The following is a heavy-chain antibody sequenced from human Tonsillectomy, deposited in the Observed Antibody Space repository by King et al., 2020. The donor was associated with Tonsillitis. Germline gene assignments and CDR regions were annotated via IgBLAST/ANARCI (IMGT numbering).Heavy chain of an antibody. CDR3: ARDRAVAVKWPGAFDI. CDR2: ISGIGDYI. V-gene: IGHV3-21*01. CDR1: GFIFKTYK. J-gene: IGHJ3*02. D-gene: IGHD6-19*01. Sequence: VQLVESGGGLVKPGGSLRLSCAASGFIFKTYKMNWVRQAPGKGLEWVSTISGIGDYIYYADSLKGRFTISRDNAKNSLSLQMNSLSSEDTATYFCARDRAVAVKWPGAFDIWGQGTTVTVSS.